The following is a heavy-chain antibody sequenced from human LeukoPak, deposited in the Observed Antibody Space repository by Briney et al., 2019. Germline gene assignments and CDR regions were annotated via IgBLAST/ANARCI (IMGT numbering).Heavy chain of an antibody. CDR2: IFDNGSI. D-gene: IGHD2/OR15-2a*01. CDR1: GGSLHGGGCY. CDR3: ARGPTLQDAFDI. Sequence: SQTLSLICIVPGGSLHGGGCYWSWLRLHPGKGLVWLAYIFDNGSIYYNSCLRRRFIISIHTSMNQFSLHLSAVTASDTPRYLCARGPTLQDAFDIWGQGTLGTVSS. V-gene: IGHV4-31*03. J-gene: IGHJ3*02.